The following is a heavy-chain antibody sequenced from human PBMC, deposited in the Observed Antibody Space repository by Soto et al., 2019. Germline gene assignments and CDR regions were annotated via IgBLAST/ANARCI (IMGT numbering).Heavy chain of an antibody. CDR1: GGTFSSYA. CDR2: IIPIFGTA. CDR3: AREGNNYYGMDV. J-gene: IGHJ6*02. Sequence: VKVSCKASGGTFSSYAISWVRQAPGQGLEWMGGIIPIFGTANYAQKFQGRVTITADESTSTAYMELSSLRSEDTAVYYCAREGNNYYGMDVWGQGTTVTVSS. V-gene: IGHV1-69*13.